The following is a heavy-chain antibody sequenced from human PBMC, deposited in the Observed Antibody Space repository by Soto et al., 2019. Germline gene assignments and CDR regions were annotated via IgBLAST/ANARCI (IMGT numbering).Heavy chain of an antibody. Sequence: PSETLSLTCTVSGGSISSGGYYWSWIRQHPGKGLEWIGYIYYSGSTYYNPSLKSRVTISVDTSKNQFSLKLSSVTAADTAVYYCARGSITIFGVVPLGLAWFDPWGQGTLVTVSS. V-gene: IGHV4-31*03. J-gene: IGHJ5*02. D-gene: IGHD3-3*01. CDR2: IYYSGST. CDR3: ARGSITIFGVVPLGLAWFDP. CDR1: GGSISSGGYY.